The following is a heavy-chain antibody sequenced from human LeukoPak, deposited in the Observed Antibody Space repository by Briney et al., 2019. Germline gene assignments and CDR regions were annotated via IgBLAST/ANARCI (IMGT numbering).Heavy chain of an antibody. CDR2: IYYSGST. Sequence: SETLSLTCTVSGGSISSYYWSWIRQPPGKGLEWIGYIYYSGSTNYNPSLKSRVTISVDTSKSQFSLKLSSVTAADTAVYYCAGSGSSWNFDYWGQGTLVTVSS. CDR1: GGSISSYY. V-gene: IGHV4-59*01. CDR3: AGSGSSWNFDY. J-gene: IGHJ4*02. D-gene: IGHD6-13*01.